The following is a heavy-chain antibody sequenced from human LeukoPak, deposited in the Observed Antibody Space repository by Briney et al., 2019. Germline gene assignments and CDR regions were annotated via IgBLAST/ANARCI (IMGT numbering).Heavy chain of an antibody. V-gene: IGHV3-30*01. CDR2: ISYDGSNK. D-gene: IGHD3-3*01. CDR3: ARVDDFGGDGMDV. J-gene: IGHJ6*02. CDR1: GFTFSSYA. Sequence: PGGSLRLSCAASGFTFSSYAMHWVRQAPGKGLEWVAVISYDGSNKYYADSVKGRLTISRDNSKNTLYLQMNSLRAEDTAVYYCARVDDFGGDGMDVWGQGTTVTVSS.